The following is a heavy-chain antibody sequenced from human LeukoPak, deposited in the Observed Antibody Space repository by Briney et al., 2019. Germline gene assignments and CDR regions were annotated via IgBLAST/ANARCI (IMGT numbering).Heavy chain of an antibody. D-gene: IGHD4-17*01. CDR3: AGTVTTTFFDY. J-gene: IGHJ4*02. V-gene: IGHV3-48*01. CDR2: MSSGSSTI. Sequence: MSSGSSTIYYADSVKGRFTISIDNAKNSLYLQMNSLRAEDTAVYYCAGTVTTTFFDYWGQGTLVTVSS.